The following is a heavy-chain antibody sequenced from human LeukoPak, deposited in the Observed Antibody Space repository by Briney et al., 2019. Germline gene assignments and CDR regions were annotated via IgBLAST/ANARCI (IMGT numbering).Heavy chain of an antibody. D-gene: IGHD6-19*01. Sequence: GGSLRLSCAASGFTFSSYAMHRVRQAPGKGLEWVAVISYDGSNKYYADSVKGRFTISRDNSKNTLYLQMNSLRAEDTAVYYCAKDYSSGWPLYGDYWGQGTLVTVSS. J-gene: IGHJ4*02. CDR2: ISYDGSNK. CDR3: AKDYSSGWPLYGDY. CDR1: GFTFSSYA. V-gene: IGHV3-30-3*01.